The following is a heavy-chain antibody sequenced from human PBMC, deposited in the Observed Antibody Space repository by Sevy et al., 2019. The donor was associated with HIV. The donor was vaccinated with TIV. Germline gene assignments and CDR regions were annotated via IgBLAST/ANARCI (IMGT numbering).Heavy chain of an antibody. D-gene: IGHD3-16*02. V-gene: IGHV3-49*03. Sequence: GGSLRLSCTASGFTFGDYGLSWFRQAPGKGLEWVAFIRSEPYGGATPYAASVKGRLTISRYDSKSIAYLNMNCLKSEYTAVYYCTRVPPVMILCGGLIFGGHFDHWGQRTLVTVSS. CDR3: TRVPPVMILCGGLIFGGHFDH. J-gene: IGHJ4*02. CDR2: IRSEPYGGAT. CDR1: GFTFGDYG.